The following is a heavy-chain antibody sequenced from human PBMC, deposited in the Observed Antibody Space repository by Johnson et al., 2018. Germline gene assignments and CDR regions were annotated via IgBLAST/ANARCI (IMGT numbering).Heavy chain of an antibody. V-gene: IGHV1-69*12. D-gene: IGHD4-17*01. Sequence: QVQLVQSGAEVKKPGSSVKVSCKASGGTFSNFAISWVRQAPGHWLEWVGGIIPIFGTAKYAQKFQGRVPITADESTSTADMGLSSLRSADTAVYYCAKVGYGDYVGYYYGMDVWGQGITVTVSS. J-gene: IGHJ6*02. CDR1: GGTFSNFA. CDR2: IIPIFGTA. CDR3: AKVGYGDYVGYYYGMDV.